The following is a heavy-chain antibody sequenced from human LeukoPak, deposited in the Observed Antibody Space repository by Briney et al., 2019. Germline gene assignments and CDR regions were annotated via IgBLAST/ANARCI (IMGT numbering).Heavy chain of an antibody. V-gene: IGHV1-46*01. CDR2: INPSGGST. Sequence: ASVKVSCKASGYTFTSYYMHWVRQAPGQGLEWMGIINPSGGSTSSAQKFQGRVTMTRDTSTSTVYMELSSLRSEDTAVYYCARERMVRGVPGPNWFDPWGQGTLVTVSS. CDR1: GYTFTSYY. D-gene: IGHD3-10*01. CDR3: ARERMVRGVPGPNWFDP. J-gene: IGHJ5*02.